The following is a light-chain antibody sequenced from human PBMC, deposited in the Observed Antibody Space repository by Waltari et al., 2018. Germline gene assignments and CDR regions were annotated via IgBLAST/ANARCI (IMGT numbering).Light chain of an antibody. Sequence: SYVLAQPPSVSVAPGQTATISCGGDNIGRKRVHWYQQRPGQAPGLVVHDDSDRPSGIPGRFSGSNSGNTATLTISRVEAGDEADYYCQVWDSSSDHILFGGGTKLTVL. CDR2: DDS. J-gene: IGLJ2*01. V-gene: IGLV3-21*02. CDR1: NIGRKR. CDR3: QVWDSSSDHIL.